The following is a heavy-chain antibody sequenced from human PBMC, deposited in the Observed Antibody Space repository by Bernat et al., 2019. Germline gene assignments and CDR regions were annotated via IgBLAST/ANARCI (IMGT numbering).Heavy chain of an antibody. J-gene: IGHJ5*02. CDR3: AGDGGNYVASGIIENWFDP. D-gene: IGHD4-23*01. CDR2: INAGNGNT. Sequence: QVQFVQSGAEVKKPGASVKVSCKASGYTFSSYAMHWVRQAPGQSLEWMGWINAGNGNTKYSQKLQDRVTITRDTSASTAYMELSSLRSEDTAVYSCAGDGGNYVASGIIENWFDPWGQGTLVTVSS. CDR1: GYTFSSYA. V-gene: IGHV1-3*01.